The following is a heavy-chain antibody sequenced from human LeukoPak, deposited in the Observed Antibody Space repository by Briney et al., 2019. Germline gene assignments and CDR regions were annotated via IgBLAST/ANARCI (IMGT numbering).Heavy chain of an antibody. J-gene: IGHJ3*02. CDR2: IYGGHTA. D-gene: IGHD7-27*01. V-gene: IGHV3-53*01. CDR1: GFTVSTVY. Sequence: GGSLRLSCAASGFTVSTVYMTWVPQAPGKWLEWVSVIYGGHTAYYADSVKDRFTISRDNPKNTLNLQMNSLRAEDTAVYYCAREIGQLGGAFDIWGQGTMVTVSS. CDR3: AREIGQLGGAFDI.